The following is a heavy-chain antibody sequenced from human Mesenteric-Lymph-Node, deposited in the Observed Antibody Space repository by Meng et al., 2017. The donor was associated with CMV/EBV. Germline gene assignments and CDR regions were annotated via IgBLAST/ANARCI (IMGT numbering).Heavy chain of an antibody. Sequence: SETLSLTCTVSGYSIRSGYYWGWIRQSPGKGPEWIGNMHHSGNSFYNPSLKSRVTISLDTSKNQFSLNLSSVTAADTAIYYCAREQGDGSFDYWGQGTLVTVSS. V-gene: IGHV4-38-2*02. CDR2: MHHSGNS. CDR1: GYSIRSGYY. CDR3: AREQGDGSFDY. J-gene: IGHJ4*02. D-gene: IGHD3-10*01.